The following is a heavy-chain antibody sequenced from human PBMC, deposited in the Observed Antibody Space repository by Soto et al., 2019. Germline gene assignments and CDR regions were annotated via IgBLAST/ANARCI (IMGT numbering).Heavy chain of an antibody. J-gene: IGHJ4*02. CDR2: STSRADGGTA. V-gene: IGHV3-15*01. CDR1: GFTLSNAW. Sequence: EVQLVETGGGVVKPGGSLRLSCAASGFTLSNAWMRCCRQSPRKGLEWVGRSTSRADGGTADHAAPVKCRFAISRDDSKNTLYLQMNSLKTEDTAVYYGATLGWNLGAVDYWGQGTLGSVSS. CDR3: ATLGWNLGAVDY. D-gene: IGHD1-1*01.